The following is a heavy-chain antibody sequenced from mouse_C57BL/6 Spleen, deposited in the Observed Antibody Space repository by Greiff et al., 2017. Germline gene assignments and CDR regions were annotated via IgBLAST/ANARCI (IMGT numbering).Heavy chain of an antibody. CDR1: GYTFTSYW. CDR2: IDPSDNYT. V-gene: IGHV1-59*01. CDR3: AAQATSAWFAY. D-gene: IGHD3-2*02. Sequence: VQLQQPGAELVRPGTSVKLSCKASGYTFTSYWMHWVKQRPGQGLEWIGVIDPSDNYTNYNQKFKGKATLTVDTSSSTAYMQLSSLTSEDSAVYYCAAQATSAWFAYWGQGTPVTVSA. J-gene: IGHJ3*01.